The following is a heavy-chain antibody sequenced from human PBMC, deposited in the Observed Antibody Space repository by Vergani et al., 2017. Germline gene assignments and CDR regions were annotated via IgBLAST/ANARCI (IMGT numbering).Heavy chain of an antibody. V-gene: IGHV3-66*02. CDR1: GFTVSSNY. D-gene: IGHD2-15*01. CDR2: IYSGGST. Sequence: EVQLLESGGGLVQPGGSLRLSCAASGFTVSSNYMSWVRQAPGKGLEWVSVIYSGGSTYYADSVKGRFTISRDNSKNTLYLQMNSLRAEDTAVYYCARVGYCSGGSCDYYYYYGMDVWGQGP. CDR3: ARVGYCSGGSCDYYYYYGMDV. J-gene: IGHJ6*02.